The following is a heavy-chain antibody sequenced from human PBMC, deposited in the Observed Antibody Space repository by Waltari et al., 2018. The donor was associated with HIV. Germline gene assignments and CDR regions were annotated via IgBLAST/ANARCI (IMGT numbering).Heavy chain of an antibody. J-gene: IGHJ4*02. CDR2: INPNSGGT. CDR1: GTPFTGYY. Sequence: QVQLVQSGAEVKKPGASVKASCKASGTPFTGYYMHWVRQAPGQGLEWMGWINPNSGGTNYAQKFQGRVTMTRDTSISTAYMELTRLRSDDTAVYYCAREPSLTTAYDYWGQGTLVTVSS. V-gene: IGHV1-2*02. D-gene: IGHD4-17*01. CDR3: AREPSLTTAYDY.